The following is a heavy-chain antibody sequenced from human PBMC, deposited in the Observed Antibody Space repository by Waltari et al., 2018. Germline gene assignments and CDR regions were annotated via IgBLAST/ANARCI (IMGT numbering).Heavy chain of an antibody. D-gene: IGHD1-26*01. V-gene: IGHV4-34*02. J-gene: IGHJ4*02. CDR1: GGSFSGYY. Sequence: QVQLQQWGAGLLKPSATLSLTCGVSGGSFSGYYWGWIRQPPGKGLEWIWEVDHGGSATYHPSLKSRVTMSVDTSSNQFSLKMISVTAADTAVYYCARGNGGYSDWGPGALVAVSS. CDR2: VDHGGSA. CDR3: ARGNGGYSD.